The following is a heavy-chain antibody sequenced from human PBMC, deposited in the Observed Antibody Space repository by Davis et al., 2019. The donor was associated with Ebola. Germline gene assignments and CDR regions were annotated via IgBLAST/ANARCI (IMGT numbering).Heavy chain of an antibody. Sequence: SETLSLPCAVYGGSFSGYYWSWIRQPPGKGLEWIGEINHSGSTNYNPSLKSRVTISVDTSKNQFSLKLSSVTAADTAVYYCATRYYDFWSGYHYYYYGMDVWGQGTTVTVSS. V-gene: IGHV4-34*01. CDR1: GGSFSGYY. CDR2: INHSGST. CDR3: ATRYYDFWSGYHYYYYGMDV. D-gene: IGHD3-3*01. J-gene: IGHJ6*02.